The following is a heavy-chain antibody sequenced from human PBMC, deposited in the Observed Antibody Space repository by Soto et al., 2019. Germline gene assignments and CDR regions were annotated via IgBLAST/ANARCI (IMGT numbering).Heavy chain of an antibody. CDR1: GGSISSSSYY. J-gene: IGHJ4*02. CDR3: ARHAPAAVGIDY. Sequence: QLQLQESGPGLVKPSETLSLTCTVSGGSISSSSYYWGWIRQPRGKGLEWIGSIYYSGSTYYNPSLKSRVTISVDTSKNQFSLKLSSVTAADTAVYYCARHAPAAVGIDYWGQGTLVTVSS. CDR2: IYYSGST. V-gene: IGHV4-39*01. D-gene: IGHD2-15*01.